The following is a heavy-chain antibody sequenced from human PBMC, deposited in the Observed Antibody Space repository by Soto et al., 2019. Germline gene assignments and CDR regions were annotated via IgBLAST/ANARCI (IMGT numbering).Heavy chain of an antibody. D-gene: IGHD6-13*01. CDR1: GGSFSGYY. CDR3: ARRGSIWYRFGWFGP. CDR2: INHSGST. V-gene: IGHV4-34*01. Sequence: QVQLQQWGAGLLKPSETLSITCAVYGGSFSGYYWSWIRQPPGKGLEWIGEINHSGSTNYNPSLKSRVTISVDTSKIQFSLKLCSVTAAGTAVDYCARRGSIWYRFGWFGPWGQGTLVTVTS. J-gene: IGHJ5*02.